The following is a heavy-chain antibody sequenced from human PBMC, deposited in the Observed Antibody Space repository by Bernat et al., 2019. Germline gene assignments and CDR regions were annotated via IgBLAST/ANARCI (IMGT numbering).Heavy chain of an antibody. CDR3: AGLTKTYYYGMDV. Sequence: EVQLVESVGGLVQPGGSLRLSCAASGFTVSSNYMSWVRQAPGKGLEWVSVIYSGGSTYYADSVKGRFTISRDNSKNTLYLQMNSLRAEDTAVYYCAGLTKTYYYGMDVWGQGTTVTVSS. CDR2: IYSGGST. V-gene: IGHV3-66*01. D-gene: IGHD1-14*01. CDR1: GFTVSSNY. J-gene: IGHJ6*02.